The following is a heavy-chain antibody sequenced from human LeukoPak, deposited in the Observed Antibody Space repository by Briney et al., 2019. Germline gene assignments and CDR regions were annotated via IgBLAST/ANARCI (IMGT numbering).Heavy chain of an antibody. V-gene: IGHV1-8*01. Sequence: ASVKVSCKASGYTFTIYDINWVRQATGQGLEWLGWMNPNSGNTGYGAKFQGRVTMTRNTSISTAYMELSSLRSEDTAVYYCAREARDYPKGWFDPWGQGTLVTVSS. CDR1: GYTFTIYD. J-gene: IGHJ5*02. CDR3: AREARDYPKGWFDP. D-gene: IGHD3-10*01. CDR2: MNPNSGNT.